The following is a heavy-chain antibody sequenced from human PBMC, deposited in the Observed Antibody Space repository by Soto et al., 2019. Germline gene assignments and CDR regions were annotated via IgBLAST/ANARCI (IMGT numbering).Heavy chain of an antibody. CDR1: GVTFSSDC. CDR3: ARGSVLSRWFLEWSQDV. J-gene: IGHJ6*02. V-gene: IGHV3-7*03. Sequence: GGSLRLSCAASGVTFSSDCLSWVRQAQGKGLEWVAKIRQDGSEKYYVDSVKGRFTISRDNAKNSLYLQMNSLRAEDTAVYYCARGSVLSRWFLEWSQDVWGQGTTVTVSS. CDR2: IRQDGSEK. D-gene: IGHD3-3*01.